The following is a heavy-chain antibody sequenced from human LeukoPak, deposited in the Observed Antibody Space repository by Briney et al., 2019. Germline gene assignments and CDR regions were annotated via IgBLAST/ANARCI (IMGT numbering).Heavy chain of an antibody. D-gene: IGHD2-21*02. Sequence: PGGSLRLSCAASGITFTGNWHWVRQAPGKGLVWVSLIRSDGSSTTYADSVKGRFTISRDSAKNTLYLQMSSLGAEDTAIYYCSRDRGGGDIYFDYWGQGTLVTVSS. CDR3: SRDRGGGDIYFDY. CDR2: IRSDGSST. CDR1: GITFTGNW. J-gene: IGHJ4*02. V-gene: IGHV3-74*03.